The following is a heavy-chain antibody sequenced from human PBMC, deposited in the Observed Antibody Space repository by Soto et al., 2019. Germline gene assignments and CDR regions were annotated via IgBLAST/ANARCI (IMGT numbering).Heavy chain of an antibody. V-gene: IGHV3-23*01. CDR3: AANMVRGVSPFDY. CDR1: GFTFSSYA. J-gene: IGHJ4*02. Sequence: EVQLLESGGGLVQPGGSLRLSCAASGFTFSSYAMSWVRQAPGKGLEWVSAISGSGGSTYYADSVKGRFTISRDNSKNTLYLQMNSLGAEDTAVYYCAANMVRGVSPFDYWGQGTLVTVSS. CDR2: ISGSGGST. D-gene: IGHD3-10*01.